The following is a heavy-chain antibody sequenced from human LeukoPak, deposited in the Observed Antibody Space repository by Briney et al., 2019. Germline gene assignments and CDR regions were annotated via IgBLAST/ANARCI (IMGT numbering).Heavy chain of an antibody. Sequence: SETLSLTCTVSGDSISTSGYYWSWIRQHPGAGLEWIAYIHYIGNTYYNPSLESRVTMSVDTSSNQFSLNVASVTAADTAIYYCARVRDDYFFDYWGQGILVTVSS. J-gene: IGHJ4*02. CDR1: GDSISTSGYY. CDR2: IHYIGNT. D-gene: IGHD3-3*01. CDR3: ARVRDDYFFDY. V-gene: IGHV4-31*03.